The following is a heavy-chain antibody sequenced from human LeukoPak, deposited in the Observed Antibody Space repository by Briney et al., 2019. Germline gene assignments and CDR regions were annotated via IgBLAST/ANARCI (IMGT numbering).Heavy chain of an antibody. J-gene: IGHJ4*02. V-gene: IGHV4-61*02. D-gene: IGHD1-26*01. Sequence: PSQTLSLTCTVSGGSISSGSYYWSWIRQPAGKGLEWIGRIYTSGSTNYNPSLKSRVTISLDTSKNQFSLRLSSVTAADTAVYYCARSYSGSFLYWGQGSLVTVSS. CDR2: IYTSGST. CDR3: ARSYSGSFLY. CDR1: GGSISSGSYY.